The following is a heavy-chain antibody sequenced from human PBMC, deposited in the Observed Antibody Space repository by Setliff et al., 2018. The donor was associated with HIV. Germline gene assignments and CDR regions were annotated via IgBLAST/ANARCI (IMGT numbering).Heavy chain of an antibody. CDR1: GFSFSNAW. J-gene: IGHJ2*01. Sequence: GESLKISCAVSGFSFSNAWMSWVRQAAGKGLEWVGRIKSKTDGGTTDYAAPVKGGFTISRDDSKNMLYLQMNSLKTEDTAVYYCTRNNVAWYQPLGYFDLWGRGNPGHRLL. D-gene: IGHD2-2*01. V-gene: IGHV3-15*01. CDR2: IKSKTDGGTT. CDR3: TRNNVAWYQPLGYFDL.